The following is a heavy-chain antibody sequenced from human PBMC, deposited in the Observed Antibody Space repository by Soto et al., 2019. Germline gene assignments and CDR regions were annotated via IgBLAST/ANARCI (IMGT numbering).Heavy chain of an antibody. D-gene: IGHD6-13*01. CDR3: TRGGAGHPFDY. V-gene: IGHV4-59*11. CDR2: VHYSGIT. CDR1: GVSITGHY. J-gene: IGHJ4*02. Sequence: SETLSLTCTVSGVSITGHYWTWIRQPPGKGLEWIGNVHYSGITNYSPSLKSRVIISVDTSENQSSLKLSSVTPADTAVYYCTRGGAGHPFDYWGQGPLMTV.